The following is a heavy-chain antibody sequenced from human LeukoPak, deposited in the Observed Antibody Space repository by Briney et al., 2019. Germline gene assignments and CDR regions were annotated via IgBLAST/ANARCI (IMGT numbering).Heavy chain of an antibody. CDR1: GFTFSSYG. CDR2: ISYDGSNK. Sequence: GGSLRLSCAASGFTFSSYGMHWVRQAPGKGLEWVAVISYDGSNKYYADSVKGRFTISRDNSKNMLYLQMNSLRAEDTAVYYCAKASYYDILTGETQYYFDYWGQGTLVTVSS. CDR3: AKASYYDILTGETQYYFDY. J-gene: IGHJ4*02. V-gene: IGHV3-30*18. D-gene: IGHD3-9*01.